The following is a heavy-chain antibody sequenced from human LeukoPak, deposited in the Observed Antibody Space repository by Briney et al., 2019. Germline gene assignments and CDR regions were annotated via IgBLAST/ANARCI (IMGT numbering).Heavy chain of an antibody. CDR1: GYTFTSYG. J-gene: IGHJ4*02. CDR3: ARDGNIAVAGQLGH. D-gene: IGHD6-19*01. Sequence: GASVKVSCKASGYTFTSYGISWVRQAPGQGLEWMGWISAYNDNTNYAQKLQGRVIMTTDTPTGTAYMELRNLRSDDTAVYYCARDGNIAVAGQLGHWGQGTLVTVSS. V-gene: IGHV1-18*01. CDR2: ISAYNDNT.